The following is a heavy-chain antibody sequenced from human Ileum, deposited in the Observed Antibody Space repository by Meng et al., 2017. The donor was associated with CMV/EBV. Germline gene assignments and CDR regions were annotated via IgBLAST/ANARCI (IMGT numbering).Heavy chain of an antibody. J-gene: IGHJ6*02. CDR1: GYTFAAYY. CDR2: INPNSGGT. V-gene: IGHV1-2*02. Sequence: ASVKVSCKASGYTFAAYYIHWVRQAPGQGLEWMGWINPNSGGTNNAQKFQGRVTMTRDTSLSTAFMDLSSLISDDTAVYYCARVGRGGDYYGMDVWGQGTTVTVSS. D-gene: IGHD1-26*01. CDR3: ARVGRGGDYYGMDV.